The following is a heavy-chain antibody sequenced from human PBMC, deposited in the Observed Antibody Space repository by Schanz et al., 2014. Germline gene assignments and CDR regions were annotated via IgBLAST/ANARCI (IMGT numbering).Heavy chain of an antibody. CDR3: ARTIAYGGSSGYFDY. CDR1: GYTFTSDS. CDR2: INPSGGST. V-gene: IGHV1-46*03. D-gene: IGHD4-17*01. J-gene: IGHJ4*02. Sequence: QVQLVQSGGEMKKPGASVKVSCKASGYTFTSDSMHWVRQAPGQGLEWMGMINPSGGSTTYAQKFQGRVTVTRDTSTSTVYMELNSLRSEDTAVYYCARTIAYGGSSGYFDYWGQGTLVTVSS.